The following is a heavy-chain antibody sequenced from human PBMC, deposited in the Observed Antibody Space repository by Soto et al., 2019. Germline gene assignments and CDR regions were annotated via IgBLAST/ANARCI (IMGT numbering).Heavy chain of an antibody. V-gene: IGHV4-31*03. CDR3: ARGGEPIDY. Sequence: SETLSLTCTVSGGSLSSGAYYWSWIRQHPGKGLEWIGYIYYSGSTYYNPSLESRVTLSVDTSTKQFSLKVSSVTAADTAVYYCARGGEPIDYWGQGTLVTVSS. CDR2: IYYSGST. J-gene: IGHJ4*02. CDR1: GGSLSSGAYY. D-gene: IGHD2-21*01.